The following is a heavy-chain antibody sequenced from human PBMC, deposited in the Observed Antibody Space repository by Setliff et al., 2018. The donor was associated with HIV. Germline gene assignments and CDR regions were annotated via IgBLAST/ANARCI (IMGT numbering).Heavy chain of an antibody. D-gene: IGHD5-12*01. V-gene: IGHV1-18*01. CDR1: GYTFNNYG. CDR2: ISTHSGYT. CDR3: ARGKTWLRFLDY. J-gene: IGHJ4*02. Sequence: ASVKVSCKASGYTFNNYGISWVRQAPGQGLEWMGWISTHSGYTNYAQNVQGRVTVTMDASTSTAYMELRSLKSDDTAVYYCARGKTWLRFLDYWGQGTLVTVSS.